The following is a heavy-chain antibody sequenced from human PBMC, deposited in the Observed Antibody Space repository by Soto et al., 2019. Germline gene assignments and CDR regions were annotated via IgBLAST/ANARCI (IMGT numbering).Heavy chain of an antibody. V-gene: IGHV4-31*03. CDR3: ARAGWTSCYMDV. J-gene: IGHJ6*03. CDR1: GGSISSGGYY. D-gene: IGHD1-26*01. Sequence: QVQLQESGPGLVKPSQTLSLTCTVSGGSISSGGYYWSWIRQHPGKGLEWIGYIYYSGSTYYNPSLKRRVTLSVDTSKNQFSLKLSSVTAADTAVYYCARAGWTSCYMDVWGKGTTVTVSS. CDR2: IYYSGST.